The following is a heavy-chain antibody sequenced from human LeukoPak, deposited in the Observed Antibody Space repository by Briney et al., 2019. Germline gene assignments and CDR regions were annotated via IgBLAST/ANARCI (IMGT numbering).Heavy chain of an antibody. Sequence: PSETLSLTCTVSGGSIRSYYWSWIRQPPGKELEWIAYIYYSGSTNYNPSLKSRVTISVDTSKNQFSLKLSSVTAADTAVYYCARQSSGWTYYYYYMDVWGKGTTVTVSS. D-gene: IGHD6-19*01. CDR2: IYYSGST. CDR3: ARQSSGWTYYYYYMDV. V-gene: IGHV4-59*08. CDR1: GGSIRSYY. J-gene: IGHJ6*03.